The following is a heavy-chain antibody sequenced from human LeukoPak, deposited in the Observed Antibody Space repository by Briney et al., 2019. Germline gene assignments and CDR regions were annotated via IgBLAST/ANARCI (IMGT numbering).Heavy chain of an antibody. CDR2: IRSKSNSYAT. V-gene: IGHV3-73*01. CDR3: TRQEEPTALIDH. CDR1: GFSFSGSA. J-gene: IGHJ4*02. Sequence: PGGSLRLSCAASGFSFSGSAMQWVRQASGKGVEWVGRIRSKSNSYATAYGASVKGRFTISRDESKNTAYLQMNSLKTEDTAVYYCTRQEEPTALIDHWGQGTLVTVSS. D-gene: IGHD5-18*01.